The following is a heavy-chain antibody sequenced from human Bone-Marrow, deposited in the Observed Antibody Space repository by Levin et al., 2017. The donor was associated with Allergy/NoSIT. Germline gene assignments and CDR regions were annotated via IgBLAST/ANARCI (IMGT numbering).Heavy chain of an antibody. CDR2: ISYDGNNK. CDR1: GFNFRMYG. CDR3: AKGLRAGSYPYYFES. V-gene: IGHV3-30*18. J-gene: IGHJ4*02. Sequence: LPGGSLRLSCAASGFNFRMYGMHWVRQAPGKGLEWVTIISYDGNNKYYEDSVKGRFSISRDDSKNTLYLQMNSLRADGTAVYYCAKGLRAGSYPYYFESWGQGILVTVSS. D-gene: IGHD3-10*01.